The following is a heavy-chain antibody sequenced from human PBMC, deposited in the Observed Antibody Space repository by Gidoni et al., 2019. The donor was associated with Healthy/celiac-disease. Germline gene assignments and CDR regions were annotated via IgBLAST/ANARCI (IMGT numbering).Heavy chain of an antibody. Sequence: QVQLQESCPGLVKPSQTLSLTCTVSGGSISSGGYYWSWIRQHPGKGLEWIGYIYYSGSTYYNPSLKSRVTISVDTSKNQFSLKLSSVTAADTAVYYCARGRAATAPANVDYWGQGTLVTVSS. CDR2: IYYSGST. D-gene: IGHD2-8*01. J-gene: IGHJ4*02. V-gene: IGHV4-31*03. CDR3: ARGRAATAPANVDY. CDR1: GGSISSGGYY.